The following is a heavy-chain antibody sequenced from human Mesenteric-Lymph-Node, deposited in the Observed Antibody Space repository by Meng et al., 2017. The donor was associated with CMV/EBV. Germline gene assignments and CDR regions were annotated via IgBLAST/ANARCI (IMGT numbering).Heavy chain of an antibody. CDR2: IYSGGST. CDR1: GYSFSNYG. CDR3: ARDRYCSSTSCPSGFDY. Sequence: SCKGSGYSFSNYGISWVRQAPGKGLEWVSVIYSGGSTYYADSVKGRFTISRDNSKNTLYLQMNSLRAEDTAVYYCARDRYCSSTSCPSGFDYWGQGTLVTVSS. V-gene: IGHV3-53*05. D-gene: IGHD2-2*01. J-gene: IGHJ4*02.